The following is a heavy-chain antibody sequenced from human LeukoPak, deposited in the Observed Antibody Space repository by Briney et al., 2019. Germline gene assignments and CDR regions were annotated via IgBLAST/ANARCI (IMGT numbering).Heavy chain of an antibody. CDR2: IYSGGST. CDR3: ATYPNHIVGDSFDY. J-gene: IGHJ4*02. D-gene: IGHD1-26*01. CDR1: GFTVSSNY. V-gene: IGHV3-53*01. Sequence: GGPLRLSCAASGFTVSSNYMSWVRQAPGKGLEWVSVIYSGGSTYYADSVKGRFTISRDNSKNTLYLQMNSLRAEDTAVYYCATYPNHIVGDSFDYWGQGTLVTVSS.